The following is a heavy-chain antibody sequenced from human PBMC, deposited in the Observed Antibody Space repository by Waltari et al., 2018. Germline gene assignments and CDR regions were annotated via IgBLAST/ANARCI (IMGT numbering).Heavy chain of an antibody. Sequence: QVQLVESGGGVVQPGGSLRLSCAASGFPFSSYGMHWVRQAPGKGLEWVAFIRYDGSNKYYADSVKGRFTISRDNSKNTLYLQMNSLRAEDTAVYYCAKKAGMPVFDYWGQGTLVTVSS. CDR2: IRYDGSNK. D-gene: IGHD2-2*01. CDR3: AKKAGMPVFDY. J-gene: IGHJ4*02. CDR1: GFPFSSYG. V-gene: IGHV3-30*02.